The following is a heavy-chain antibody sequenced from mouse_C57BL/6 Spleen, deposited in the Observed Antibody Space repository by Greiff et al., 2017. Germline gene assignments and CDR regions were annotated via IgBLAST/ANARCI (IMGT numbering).Heavy chain of an antibody. Sequence: EVQGVESGGDLVKPGGSLKLSCAASGFTFSSYGMSWVRQTPDKRLEWVATISSGGSYTYYPDSVKGRFTISRDNAKNTLYLQMSSLKSEDTAMYYCARQPTVPYFDYWGQGTTLTVSS. CDR1: GFTFSSYG. V-gene: IGHV5-6*01. CDR2: ISSGGSYT. D-gene: IGHD1-1*01. CDR3: ARQPTVPYFDY. J-gene: IGHJ2*01.